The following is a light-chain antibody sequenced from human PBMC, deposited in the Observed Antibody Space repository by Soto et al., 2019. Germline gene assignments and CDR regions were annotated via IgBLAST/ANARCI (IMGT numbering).Light chain of an antibody. J-gene: IGLJ3*02. CDR3: CSYTSSDTHLV. CDR1: SSDVGGYNY. CDR2: EVI. Sequence: QSVLTQPASVSGSPGQSITISCTGSSSDVGGYNYVSWYQQHPGKAPKLMIYEVINRPSGVSSRFSGSKSGNTASLTISGLQADDEDDYYCCSYTSSDTHLVLGGGTNLTVL. V-gene: IGLV2-14*01.